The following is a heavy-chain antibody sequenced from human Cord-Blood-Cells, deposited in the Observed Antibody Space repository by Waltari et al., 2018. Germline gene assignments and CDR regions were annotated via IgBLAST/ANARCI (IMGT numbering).Heavy chain of an antibody. D-gene: IGHD3-22*01. CDR2: ISGSGGST. CDR1: GFTFSRYA. CDR3: AKDRTDSSGYYYAFDI. V-gene: IGHV3-23*01. Sequence: EVQLLESGGGLVQPGGSLRLSCAASGFTFSRYAMSWVRQAPVKGLEWVSAISGSGGSTYYADSVKGRFTISRDNSKNTLYLQMNSLRAEDTAVYYCAKDRTDSSGYYYAFDIWGQGTMVTVSS. J-gene: IGHJ3*02.